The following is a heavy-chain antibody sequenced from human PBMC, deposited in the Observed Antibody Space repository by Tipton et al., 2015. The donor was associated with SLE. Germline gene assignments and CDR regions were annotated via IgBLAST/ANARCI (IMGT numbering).Heavy chain of an antibody. V-gene: IGHV4-59*05. CDR2: IYYSGST. CDR3: ARLGGYYDSSGYSYYFDY. J-gene: IGHJ4*02. Sequence: TLSLTCNVSGVSISTYYWSWIRQPPGKGLEWIGSIYYSGSTYYNPSLKSRVTISVDTSKNQFSLKLSSVTAADTAVYYCARLGGYYDSSGYSYYFDYWGQGTLVTVSS. CDR1: GVSISTYY. D-gene: IGHD3-22*01.